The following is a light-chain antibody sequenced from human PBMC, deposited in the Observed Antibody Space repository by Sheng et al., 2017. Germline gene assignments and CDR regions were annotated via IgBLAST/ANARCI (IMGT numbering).Light chain of an antibody. CDR2: TAS. V-gene: IGKV1-6*02. Sequence: AIQMTQSPSSLSASVGDRVTISCRASQGIRNDLGWYQQKPGKAPELLIYTASNLEGGVPSRFSGSGSGTDFTLTISSLQPEDSATYYCLQDYSSPWTFGQGTKVEVK. CDR1: QGIRND. J-gene: IGKJ1*01. CDR3: LQDYSSPWT.